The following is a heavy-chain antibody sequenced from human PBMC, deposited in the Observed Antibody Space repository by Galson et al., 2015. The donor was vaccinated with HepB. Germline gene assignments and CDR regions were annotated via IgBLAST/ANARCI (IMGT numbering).Heavy chain of an antibody. CDR1: GFTFSSYG. V-gene: IGHV3-23*01. Sequence: SLRLSCAASGFTFSSYGMVWVRQAPGKGLGWVSVVGASGATTYYADSVKGRFTISRDNSKNTLYLQMNSLRVEDTAVYYCAKRGGTTRYYLDYWGQGTVVTTSS. D-gene: IGHD1-7*01. CDR3: AKRGGTTRYYLDY. CDR2: VGASGATT. J-gene: IGHJ4*02.